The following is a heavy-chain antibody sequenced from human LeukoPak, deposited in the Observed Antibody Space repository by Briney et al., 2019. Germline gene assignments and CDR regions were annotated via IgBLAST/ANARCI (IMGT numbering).Heavy chain of an antibody. CDR3: ASSHDWLQADAFDI. Sequence: SGGSLRLSCAASGSTFISYSMNWVRQAPGKGLEGVSSISSSSSYIYYADSVKGRFTISRDNAKNSLSLQMNSLRAEDTAVYYCASSHDWLQADAFDIWGQGTMVTVSS. V-gene: IGHV3-21*01. D-gene: IGHD5-24*01. CDR2: ISSSSSYI. CDR1: GSTFISYS. J-gene: IGHJ3*02.